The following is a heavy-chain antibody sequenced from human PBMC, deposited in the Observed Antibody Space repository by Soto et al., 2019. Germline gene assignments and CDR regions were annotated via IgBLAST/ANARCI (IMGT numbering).Heavy chain of an antibody. Sequence: GASVKVSCKASGYTFTSYGISWVRQAPRQGLEWMGWISAYNGNTNYAQKLQGRVTMTTDTSTSTAYMELRSLRSDDTAVYYCAREAPAIGGSYYFDYWGQGTLVTVSS. CDR1: GYTFTSYG. V-gene: IGHV1-18*04. CDR2: ISAYNGNT. CDR3: AREAPAIGGSYYFDY. D-gene: IGHD3-16*01. J-gene: IGHJ4*02.